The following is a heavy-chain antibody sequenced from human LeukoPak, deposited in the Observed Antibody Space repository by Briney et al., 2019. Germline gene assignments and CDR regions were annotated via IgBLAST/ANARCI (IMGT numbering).Heavy chain of an antibody. D-gene: IGHD3-10*01. V-gene: IGHV1-69*04. CDR2: IIPILGIA. CDR3: ARDLSGVLLWFGELNY. J-gene: IGHJ4*02. CDR1: GGTFSSYA. Sequence: SVKVSCKAAGGTFSSYAISWVRQAPGQGLEWMGRIIPILGIANYAQKFQGKVTITADKSTSTAYMELSSLSSEDTAAYYCARDLSGVLLWFGELNYWGQGTLVTVSS.